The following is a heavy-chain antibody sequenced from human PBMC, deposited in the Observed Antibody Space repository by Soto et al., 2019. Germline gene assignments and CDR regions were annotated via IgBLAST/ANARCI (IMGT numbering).Heavy chain of an antibody. CDR3: AKDAGSSWYRLSAFDI. CDR2: ISYDGSNK. V-gene: IGHV3-30*18. D-gene: IGHD6-13*01. CDR1: GFTFSSYG. J-gene: IGHJ3*02. Sequence: GCLRRSCAASGFTFSSYGMHWVRQAPGKGLEWVAVISYDGSNKYYADSVKGRFTISRDNSKNTLYLQMNSLRAEDTAVYYCAKDAGSSWYRLSAFDIWGQGTMVTV.